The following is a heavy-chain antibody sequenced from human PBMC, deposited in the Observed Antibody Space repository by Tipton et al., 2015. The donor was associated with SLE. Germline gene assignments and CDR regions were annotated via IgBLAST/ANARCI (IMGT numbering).Heavy chain of an antibody. CDR2: IYHSGST. D-gene: IGHD2-2*01. J-gene: IGHJ4*02. CDR1: GGSISSSNW. V-gene: IGHV4-4*02. CDR3: ARRCSSTSCPFDY. Sequence: TLSLTCAVSGGSISSSNWWSWVRQPPGKGLEWIGEIYHSGSTNYNPSLKSRVTISVDTSKNQFSLKLSSVTAADTAVYYCARRCSSTSCPFDYWGQGTLVTVSS.